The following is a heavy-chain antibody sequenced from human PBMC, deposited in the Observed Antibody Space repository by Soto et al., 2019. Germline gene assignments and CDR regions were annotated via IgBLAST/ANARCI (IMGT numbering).Heavy chain of an antibody. CDR1: GFTFSSYS. CDR3: ARASAYYYDSSGYYCDY. CDR2: ISSSSSTI. Sequence: EVQLVESGGGLVQPGGSVRLSCAASGFTFSSYSMNWVRQAPGKGLEWVSYISSSSSTIYYADSVKGRFTISRDNAKNSLYLQMNSLRDEDTPVYYCARASAYYYDSSGYYCDYWGQGTLVTGSS. J-gene: IGHJ4*02. D-gene: IGHD3-22*01. V-gene: IGHV3-48*02.